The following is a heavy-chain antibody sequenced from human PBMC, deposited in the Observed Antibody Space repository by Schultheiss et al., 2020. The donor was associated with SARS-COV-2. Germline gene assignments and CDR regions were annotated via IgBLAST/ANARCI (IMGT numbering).Heavy chain of an antibody. D-gene: IGHD5-12*01. J-gene: IGHJ6*02. CDR1: GFTFSNYA. Sequence: GGSLRLSCAASGFTFSNYAMSWVRQAPGKGLEWVSVIGATGSIYYHASVKGRFTISRDNSKSTVHLQMNSLKAEDTAVYYCAKTLYSGPREFYYYALDVWGQGTTVTVSS. CDR2: IGATGSI. V-gene: IGHV3-23*01. CDR3: AKTLYSGPREFYYYALDV.